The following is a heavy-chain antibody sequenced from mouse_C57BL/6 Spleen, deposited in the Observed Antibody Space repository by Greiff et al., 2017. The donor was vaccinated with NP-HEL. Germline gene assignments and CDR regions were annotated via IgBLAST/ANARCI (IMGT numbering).Heavy chain of an antibody. CDR3: ASQGFAY. J-gene: IGHJ3*01. CDR1: GYTFTDYN. CDR2: INPNNGGT. V-gene: IGHV1-18*01. Sequence: EVQLQQSGPELVKPGASVKIPCKASGYTFTDYNMDWVKQSHGKSLEWIGDINPNNGGTIYNQKFKGKATLTGDKSSSTAYMELSSLTSEDTAVYYCASQGFAYWGQGTLVTVSA.